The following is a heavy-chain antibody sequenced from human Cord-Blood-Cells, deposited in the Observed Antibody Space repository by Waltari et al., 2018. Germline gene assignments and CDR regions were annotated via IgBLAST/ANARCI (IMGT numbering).Heavy chain of an antibody. J-gene: IGHJ4*02. CDR2: IKSKTDGGTT. CDR1: GFTFSNAW. V-gene: IGHV3-15*01. Sequence: EVQLVESGGGLVKPGGSLRLSCAASGFTFSNAWLSWVRQAPGTGLEWVGRIKSKTDGGTTDYAAPVKGRFTISRDDSKNTLYLQMNSLKTEDTAVYYCTTYFSSGSYYFDYWGQGTLVTVSS. D-gene: IGHD1-26*01. CDR3: TTYFSSGSYYFDY.